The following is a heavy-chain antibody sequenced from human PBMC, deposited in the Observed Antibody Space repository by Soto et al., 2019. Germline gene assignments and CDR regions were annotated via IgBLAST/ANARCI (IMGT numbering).Heavy chain of an antibody. V-gene: IGHV1-69*12. J-gene: IGHJ5*02. Sequence: QVQLVQSGAEVKKPGSSVKVSCKASGGTFSSYAISWVRQAPGQGLEWMGGIIPIFGTANYAQKFQGRVTITADESTSTAYMELSTLRSEDTAVYYCARVDYYYGSGANWFDPWGQGTLVTVSS. D-gene: IGHD3-10*01. CDR1: GGTFSSYA. CDR2: IIPIFGTA. CDR3: ARVDYYYGSGANWFDP.